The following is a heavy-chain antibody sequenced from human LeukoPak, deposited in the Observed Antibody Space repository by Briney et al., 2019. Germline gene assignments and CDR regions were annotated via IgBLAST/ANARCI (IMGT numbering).Heavy chain of an antibody. CDR3: ARDVYSISSLDY. Sequence: GASVRLPCAASEFTFSRYWMSWVRQAPGKGLEWVANIKQDGSEKYYVDSVKGRFTISRDNAKNSLYLQMNSLRVEDTAVYHCARDVYSISSLDYWGQGILVSVST. J-gene: IGHJ4*02. V-gene: IGHV3-7*05. D-gene: IGHD6-6*01. CDR2: IKQDGSEK. CDR1: EFTFSRYW.